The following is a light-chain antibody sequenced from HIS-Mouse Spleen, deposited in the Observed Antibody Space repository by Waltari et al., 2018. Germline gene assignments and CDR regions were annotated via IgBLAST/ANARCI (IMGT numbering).Light chain of an antibody. CDR1: SSDVGAHKY. CDR2: DVS. Sequence: QSALTQPPSASGSPGQSVTTSCTGTSSDVGAHKYVSWYPQHPGKAPKLMIYDVSNRPSGVSNRFSGSKSGNTASLTISGLQAEDEADYYCSSYTSSSTEVFGGGTKLTVL. J-gene: IGLJ2*01. V-gene: IGLV2-14*01. CDR3: SSYTSSSTEV.